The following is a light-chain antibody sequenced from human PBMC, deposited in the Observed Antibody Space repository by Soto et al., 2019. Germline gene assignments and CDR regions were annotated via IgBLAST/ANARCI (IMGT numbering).Light chain of an antibody. CDR3: QQYGSSRT. CDR2: GAS. V-gene: IGKV3-20*01. J-gene: IGKJ1*01. CDR1: QSVSSSY. Sequence: EIVLTQSPGTLSLSPGERATLSCRASQSVSSSYLAWYQQKPGQAPRLLIYGASSRATGIPDRFSGSGSGTAFTITISRLEPEAFAVYYCQQYGSSRTFGQGTKVEIK.